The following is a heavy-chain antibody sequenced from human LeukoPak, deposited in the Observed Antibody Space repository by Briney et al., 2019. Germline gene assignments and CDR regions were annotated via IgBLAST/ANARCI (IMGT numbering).Heavy chain of an antibody. J-gene: IGHJ3*02. CDR2: INHSGST. D-gene: IGHD3/OR15-3a*01. V-gene: IGHV4-34*01. Sequence: SETLSLTCAVYGGSFSGYYWSWIRQPPGKGLEWIGEINHSGSTNYNPSFKSRVTISVDTSKNQFSLKLSSVTAGDTAVYYCARAGAGDWLLHDAFDIWGQGTMVTVSS. CDR1: GGSFSGYY. CDR3: ARAGAGDWLLHDAFDI.